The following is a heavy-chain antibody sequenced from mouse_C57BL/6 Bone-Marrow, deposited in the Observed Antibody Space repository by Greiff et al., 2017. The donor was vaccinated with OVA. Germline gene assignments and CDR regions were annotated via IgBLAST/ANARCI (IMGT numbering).Heavy chain of an antibody. V-gene: IGHV1-54*01. D-gene: IGHD2-1*01. CDR3: ARERNGNFYAMDY. Sequence: QVQLQQSGAELVRPGTSVKVSCKASGYAFTNYLIEWVKQRPGQGLEWIGVINPGSGGTNYNEKFKGKATLTADKSSSTAYVQLSSLTSEDSAVYVCARERNGNFYAMDYWGQGTSVTVSA. J-gene: IGHJ4*01. CDR2: INPGSGGT. CDR1: GYAFTNYL.